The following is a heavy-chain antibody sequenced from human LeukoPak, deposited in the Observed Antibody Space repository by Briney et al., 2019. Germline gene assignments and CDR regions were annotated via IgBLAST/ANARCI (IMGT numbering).Heavy chain of an antibody. V-gene: IGHV3-7*01. J-gene: IGHJ4*02. CDR3: ASGVHYFDY. D-gene: IGHD3-10*01. CDR1: GFTFSNYW. CDR2: IKQDGSEK. Sequence: GGSLRLSCAASGFTFSNYWISWVRQAPGKGLEWVANIKQDGSEKYYVDSVKGQFTISRDNAKNSLYLQMNSLRAEDTAVYYCASGVHYFDYWGQGTLVTVSS.